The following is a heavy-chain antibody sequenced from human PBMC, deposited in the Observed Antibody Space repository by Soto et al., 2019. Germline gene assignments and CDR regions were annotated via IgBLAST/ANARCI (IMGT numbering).Heavy chain of an antibody. D-gene: IGHD2-2*01. J-gene: IGHJ6*02. CDR1: GFTFSSYA. CDR3: ARDHCSSTSCYVPYYYGMDV. V-gene: IGHV3-21*01. CDR2: ISSSSSYI. Sequence: GGSLRLSCAASGFTFSSYAMHWVRQAPGKGLEWVSSISSSSSYIYYADSVKGRFTISRDNAKNSLYLQMNSLRAEDTAVYYCARDHCSSTSCYVPYYYGMDVWGQGTTVTVSS.